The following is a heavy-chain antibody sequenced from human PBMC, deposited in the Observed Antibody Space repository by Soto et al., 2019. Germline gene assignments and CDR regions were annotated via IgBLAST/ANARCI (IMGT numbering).Heavy chain of an antibody. CDR2: IISSSSYV. V-gene: IGHV3-21*01. J-gene: IGHJ4*02. D-gene: IGHD3-3*01. Sequence: VGSLRLSCAASGFTFSSYSMNWVRQAPGKGPEWVSSIISSSSYVYYADSVKVRFTISRDNAKNSLYLQMNSLRAEDTAVYYCARDRIGWSGSKYYFDYWGQGTLVTVSS. CDR3: ARDRIGWSGSKYYFDY. CDR1: GFTFSSYS.